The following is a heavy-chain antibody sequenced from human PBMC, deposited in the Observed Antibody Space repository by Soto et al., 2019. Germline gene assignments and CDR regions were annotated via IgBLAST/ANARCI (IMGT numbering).Heavy chain of an antibody. J-gene: IGHJ5*02. V-gene: IGHV1-24*01. CDR1: GYTLTELS. D-gene: IGHD3-10*01. Sequence: QVQLVQSGAEVKKPGASVKVSCKVSGYTLTELSMHWVRQAPGKGLEWMGGFDPEDGETIYAKKFQGRVTMTEDTSTDTAYMELSSLRSEDTAVYYCATDPYYGSGSQGGNWFDPWGQGTLVTVSS. CDR3: ATDPYYGSGSQGGNWFDP. CDR2: FDPEDGET.